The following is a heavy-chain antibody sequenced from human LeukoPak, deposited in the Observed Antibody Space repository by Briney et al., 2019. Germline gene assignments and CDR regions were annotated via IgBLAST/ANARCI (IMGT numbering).Heavy chain of an antibody. CDR1: GYSISSGYY. V-gene: IGHV4-38-2*02. CDR2: IYHSGST. CDR3: ARLTGYSSESWFDP. D-gene: IGHD3-9*01. J-gene: IGHJ5*02. Sequence: SETLSLTCTVSGYSISSGYYWGWIRQPPGKGLEWIGSIYHSGSTYYNPSLKSRGTISLDTSKNQFSLKLSSVTAADTAVYYCARLTGYSSESWFDPWGQGTLVTVSS.